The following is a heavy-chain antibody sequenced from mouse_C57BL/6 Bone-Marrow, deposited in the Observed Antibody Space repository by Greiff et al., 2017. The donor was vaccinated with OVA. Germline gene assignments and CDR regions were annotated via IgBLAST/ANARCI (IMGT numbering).Heavy chain of an antibody. J-gene: IGHJ2*01. D-gene: IGHD1-1*01. CDR2: SRNKANDYTT. CDR1: GFTFSDFY. Sequence: EVMLVESGGGLVQSGRSLRLSCATSGFTFSDFYMEWVRQAPGKGLEWIAASRNKANDYTTEYSASVKGRFIVSRDTSQSILYLQMNALRAEDTAIYYCARGSRYRYFDYWGQGTTLTVSS. V-gene: IGHV7-1*01. CDR3: ARGSRYRYFDY.